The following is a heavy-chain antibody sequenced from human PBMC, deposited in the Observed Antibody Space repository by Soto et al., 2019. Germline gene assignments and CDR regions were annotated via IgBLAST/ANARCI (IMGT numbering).Heavy chain of an antibody. CDR1: GFTFSTYT. Sequence: EGQLLESGGGLVQPGASLRLSCATSGFTFSTYTMAWVRQAPGRGPEWVSGIAQNGGTYYADSVKGRFTISRDNSRNTVSLQMTALKGEDTAIYYCSKDMRPDGVWDFDSCGHGTLVTVAS. D-gene: IGHD4-17*01. V-gene: IGHV3-23*01. J-gene: IGHJ4*01. CDR2: IAQNGGT. CDR3: SKDMRPDGVWDFDS.